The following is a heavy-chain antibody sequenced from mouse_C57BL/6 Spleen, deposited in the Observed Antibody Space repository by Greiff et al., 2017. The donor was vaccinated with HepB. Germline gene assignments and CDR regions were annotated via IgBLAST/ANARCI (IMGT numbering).Heavy chain of an antibody. J-gene: IGHJ2*01. Sequence: QVQLQQPGAELVKPGASVKMSCKASGYTFTSYWITWVKQRPGQGLEWIGDIYPGSGSTNYNEKFKSKATLTVDTYSSTAYMQLSSLTSEDSAGYYCARRRYDYHFDYWGQGTTLTVSS. CDR3: ARRRYDYHFDY. CDR1: GYTFTSYW. CDR2: IYPGSGST. V-gene: IGHV1-55*01. D-gene: IGHD2-4*01.